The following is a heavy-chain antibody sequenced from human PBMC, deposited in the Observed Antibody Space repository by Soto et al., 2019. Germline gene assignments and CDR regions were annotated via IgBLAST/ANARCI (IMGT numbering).Heavy chain of an antibody. J-gene: IGHJ3*02. CDR2: INPSGAST. D-gene: IGHD3-10*01. Sequence: QVQLVQSGAEVKKPGATVKVACKASGYSFNSYYMHWVRQAPGQGPEWMGVINPSGASTSYAQKFQGRVTMTRETSTSTAYMELSSLRSEDTALYYCVSDYNAHQRQHVFEIWGQGTLVTVSS. V-gene: IGHV1-46*02. CDR3: VSDYNAHQRQHVFEI. CDR1: GYSFNSYY.